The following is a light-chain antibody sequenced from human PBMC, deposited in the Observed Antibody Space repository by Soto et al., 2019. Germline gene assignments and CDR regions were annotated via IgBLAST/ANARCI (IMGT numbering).Light chain of an antibody. Sequence: QSALTQPASVSGSPGQSITISCTGTSSDVGGYNHVSWYQHPPGRAPKLILFGVSDRPSGVSHRFSGSKSVNTASLPISGLQAEDEADYYCCSYTSLSSVVFGGGTKLTVL. CDR1: SSDVGGYNH. CDR3: CSYTSLSSVV. V-gene: IGLV2-14*01. J-gene: IGLJ2*01. CDR2: GVS.